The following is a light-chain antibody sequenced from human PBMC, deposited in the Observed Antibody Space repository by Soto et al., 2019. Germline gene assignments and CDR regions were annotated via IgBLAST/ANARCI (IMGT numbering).Light chain of an antibody. CDR1: QSLLHTNGYHY. Sequence: DVVLTQSPLSLPVTPGEPASISCRSSQSLLHTNGYHYLAWYLQKPGQSPQLLIYLGSNRASGVPDRFSGSGSGTTLKISRVEAEDVGVYYCMQGTHWPPWTFGQGTKVDIK. CDR2: LGS. J-gene: IGKJ1*01. CDR3: MQGTHWPPWT. V-gene: IGKV2-28*01.